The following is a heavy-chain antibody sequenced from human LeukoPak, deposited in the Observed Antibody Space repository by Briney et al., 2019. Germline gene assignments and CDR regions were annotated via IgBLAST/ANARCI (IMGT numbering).Heavy chain of an antibody. CDR2: ISGSGSYI. J-gene: IGHJ4*02. CDR1: GFTFSDYS. D-gene: IGHD1-14*01. V-gene: IGHV3-21*06. CDR3: VKDNPLDY. Sequence: PGGSLRLSCAASGFTFSDYSMNWVRQTPRKGLEWVSCISGSGSYIYYADSVKGRFTISRDNAKNSLHLQVNSLRAEDTAVYYCVKDNPLDYWGQGTLVIVSS.